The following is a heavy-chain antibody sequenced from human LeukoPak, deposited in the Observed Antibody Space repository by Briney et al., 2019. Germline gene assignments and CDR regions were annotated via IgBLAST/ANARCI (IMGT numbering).Heavy chain of an antibody. D-gene: IGHD3-10*01. CDR2: INPNSGGT. Sequence: ASVKVSCKASGYTFTGYYMHWVRQAPGQGLEWMGWINPNSGGTNYAQKFQGRVTMTRDTSISTAYMELSRLRSDDTAVYYCARDIEEVQGVIFDDYWGQGTLVTVSS. CDR3: ARDIEEVQGVIFDDY. CDR1: GYTFTGYY. J-gene: IGHJ4*02. V-gene: IGHV1-2*02.